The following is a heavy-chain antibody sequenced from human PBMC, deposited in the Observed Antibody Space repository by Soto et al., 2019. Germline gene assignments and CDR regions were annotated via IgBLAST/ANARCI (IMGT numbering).Heavy chain of an antibody. V-gene: IGHV3-66*04. J-gene: IGHJ6*02. CDR3: ARHHYYYYGMDV. CDR1: GFTVSSNY. CDR2: IYSGGST. Sequence: GGSLRLSCAASGFTVSSNYMSWVRQAPGKGLEWVSVIYSGGSTYYADSVKGRFTISRDNSKNTLYLQMNSLRAEDTAVYYCARHHYYYYGMDVWGQGTTVTVSS.